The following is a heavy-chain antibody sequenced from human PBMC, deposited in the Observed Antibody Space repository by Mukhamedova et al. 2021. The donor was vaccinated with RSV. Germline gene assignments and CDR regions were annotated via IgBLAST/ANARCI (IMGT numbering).Heavy chain of an antibody. CDR3: ARDVVGAPDY. CDR2: ISSSSSYI. J-gene: IGHJ4*02. V-gene: IGHV3-21*01. D-gene: IGHD2-15*01. Sequence: MGWVRQAPGKGLEWVSSISSSSSYIYYADSVKGRFTISRDNAKNSLYLQMNSLRAEDTAVYYCARDVVGAPDYWGQGTLGTVSS.